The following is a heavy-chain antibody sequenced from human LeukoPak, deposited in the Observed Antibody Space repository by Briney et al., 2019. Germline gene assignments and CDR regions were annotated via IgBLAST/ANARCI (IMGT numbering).Heavy chain of an antibody. V-gene: IGHV1-2*06. CDR1: GYTFTVYD. J-gene: IGHJ5*02. D-gene: IGHD2-15*01. CDR3: ARGYCSGGSCYSVENWFDP. CDR2: INPNSGGT. Sequence: ASVKLSCKAAGYTFTVYDIIWVRQAPGQGLEWMGRINPNSGGTNYAQKFPVRVTMTRDTYISTAYMELSKLRSDDTAVYYCARGYCSGGSCYSVENWFDPWGQGTLVTVSS.